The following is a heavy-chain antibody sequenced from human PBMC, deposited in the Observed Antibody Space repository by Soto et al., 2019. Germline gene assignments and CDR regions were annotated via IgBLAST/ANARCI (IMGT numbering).Heavy chain of an antibody. J-gene: IGHJ6*02. Sequence: EVQLVESGGGLVQPGGSLRLSCAASGFTFSSYSMNWVRQAPGKGLEWVSYISSSSSTIYYADSVKGRFTISRDNAKNSLYLQMNSLRAEDTAVYYCARVAAELWSPGPYYGMDVWGQGTTVTVSS. CDR1: GFTFSSYS. CDR3: ARVAAELWSPGPYYGMDV. V-gene: IGHV3-48*01. D-gene: IGHD5-18*01. CDR2: ISSSSSTI.